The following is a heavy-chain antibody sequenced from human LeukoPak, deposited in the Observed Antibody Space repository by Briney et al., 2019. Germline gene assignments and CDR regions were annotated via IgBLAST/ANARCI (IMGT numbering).Heavy chain of an antibody. D-gene: IGHD4-17*01. J-gene: IGHJ4*02. V-gene: IGHV3-21*01. CDR3: ARWTALTTKALDY. CDR2: IGSSSENI. Sequence: GGSLRLSCAASGFTFNIYSMTWVRQAPGKGLEWVSSIGSSSENIYYADSVRGRFTISRDNAKNSLFLQMSSLRAEDTAVYYCARWTALTTKALDYWGQGTLVTVS. CDR1: GFTFNIYS.